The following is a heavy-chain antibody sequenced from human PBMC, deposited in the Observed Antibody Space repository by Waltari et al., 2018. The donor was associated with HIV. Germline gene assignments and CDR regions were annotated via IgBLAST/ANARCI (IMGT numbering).Heavy chain of an antibody. CDR1: GFAFSFPSYT. CDR2: ISRSSSFI. Sequence: QLVESGGGLVKPGGSLRLSCGASGFAFSFPSYTMNWVRQAPGKGLEWVASISRSSSFIYTAESVKGRFTISRDNVKKSVDLQMNSLRPEDTAVYYCAREDYSGYVGHAFDIWGQGTMVTVSS. J-gene: IGHJ3*02. CDR3: AREDYSGYVGHAFDI. D-gene: IGHD5-12*01. V-gene: IGHV3-21*02.